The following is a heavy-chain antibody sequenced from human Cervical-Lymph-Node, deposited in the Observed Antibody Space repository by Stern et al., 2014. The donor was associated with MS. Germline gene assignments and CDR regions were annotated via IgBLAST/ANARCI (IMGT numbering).Heavy chain of an antibody. CDR1: GYTLTNFG. CDR2: VSANNGYR. V-gene: IGHV1-18*01. Sequence: VQLVESGAEVKKPGASVKVSCKASGYTLTNFGVSWVRQAPGHGLEWLGWVSANNGYRNYAQKVQGRVTMTADTSTTTAYMELRSLRSDDTAMYYCATGPGAYSSGLVYFDYWGQGALVTVSS. CDR3: ATGPGAYSSGLVYFDY. J-gene: IGHJ4*02. D-gene: IGHD6-19*01.